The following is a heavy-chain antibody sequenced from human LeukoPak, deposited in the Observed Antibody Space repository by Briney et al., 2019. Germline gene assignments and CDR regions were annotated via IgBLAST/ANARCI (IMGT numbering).Heavy chain of an antibody. J-gene: IGHJ4*02. CDR2: IYYSGST. CDR3: ARGHCFGGDCYFEY. CDR1: GGSITSSSYF. Sequence: SETLSLTCTVSGGSITSSSYFGGWIRQPPGKGLEWIGSIYYSGSTYYNPSLKSRVTISVDTSKNQFSLKLSSVTAADTAVHYCARGHCFGGDCYFEYWGPGTLVTVSS. D-gene: IGHD2-21*02. V-gene: IGHV4-39*01.